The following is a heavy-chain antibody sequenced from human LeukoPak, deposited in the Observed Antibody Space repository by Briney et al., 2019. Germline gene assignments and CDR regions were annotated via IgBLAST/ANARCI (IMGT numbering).Heavy chain of an antibody. J-gene: IGHJ6*02. CDR3: ARSNWGPKAGGYSTRYYYYGMDV. Sequence: PGGSLRPSCAASGFTFSSYSMNWVRQAPGKGLEGVSSISSSSSYIYYADSVKGRFTISRDNAKNSLYLQMNSLRAEDTAVYYCARSNWGPKAGGYSTRYYYYGMDVWGQGTTVTVSS. CDR2: ISSSSSYI. CDR1: GFTFSSYS. D-gene: IGHD6-13*01. V-gene: IGHV3-21*01.